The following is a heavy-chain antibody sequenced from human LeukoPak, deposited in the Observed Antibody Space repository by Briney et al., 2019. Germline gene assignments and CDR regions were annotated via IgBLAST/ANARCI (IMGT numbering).Heavy chain of an antibody. D-gene: IGHD4-11*01. CDR2: IRYDGSNK. V-gene: IGHV3-30*02. CDR3: AKDYHYSNAQGYFDY. J-gene: IGHJ4*02. CDR1: GFTFSSYG. Sequence: PGGSLRLSCAASGFTFSSYGMHWVRQAPGKGLEWVAFIRYDGSNKYYADSVKGRFTISRDNSKNTLYLQMNSLRAEDTAVYYCAKDYHYSNAQGYFDYWGQGTLVTVSS.